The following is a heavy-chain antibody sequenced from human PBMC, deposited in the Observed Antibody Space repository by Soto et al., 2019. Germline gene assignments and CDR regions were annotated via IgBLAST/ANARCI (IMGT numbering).Heavy chain of an antibody. V-gene: IGHV5-10-1*01. D-gene: IGHD3-9*01. Sequence: PGQPLRISCKGSGCSFTSYVISWVRLMPGKGLQRMGKIHPSESYTIYSPSFQAHLTISADKSISTTYLHWSSLQASDTAMYYCARHLHDILSGYLDVFYFWAQGTTVTVSS. CDR3: ARHLHDILSGYLDVFYF. J-gene: IGHJ3*01. CDR2: IHPSESYT. CDR1: GCSFTSYV.